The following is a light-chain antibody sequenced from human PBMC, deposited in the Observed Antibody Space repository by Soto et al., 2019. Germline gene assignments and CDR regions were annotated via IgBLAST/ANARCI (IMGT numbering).Light chain of an antibody. CDR3: QQYNNWCCYT. Sequence: EIVMTQSPATLSVSPGERATLSCRASQSVSSNFAWYQQKPGQAPRLLIYGASTRATGIPARFSGSGSGTEFTLTISSLQSEDFAVYYCQQYNNWCCYTLGQRTKLEIK. CDR2: GAS. J-gene: IGKJ2*01. V-gene: IGKV3-15*01. CDR1: QSVSSN.